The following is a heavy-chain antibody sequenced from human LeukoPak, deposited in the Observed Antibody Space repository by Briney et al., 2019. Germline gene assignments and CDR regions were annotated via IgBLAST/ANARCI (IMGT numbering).Heavy chain of an antibody. CDR2: ISSEGTST. V-gene: IGHV3-74*01. Sequence: GGSLRLSCAASGFTFSNFWMHWVRQAPGKGPEWVSRISSEGTSTTYADSVKGRFTISRDNAKNTLYLQMNSLRAEDTAVYYCARYQRAWPFDFWGQGTLVTVSS. CDR3: ARYQRAWPFDF. CDR1: GFTFSNFW. D-gene: IGHD2-2*01. J-gene: IGHJ4*02.